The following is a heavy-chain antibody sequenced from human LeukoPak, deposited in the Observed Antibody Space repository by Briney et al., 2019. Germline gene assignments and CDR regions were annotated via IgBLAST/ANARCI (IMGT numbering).Heavy chain of an antibody. J-gene: IGHJ5*01. CDR3: ARGDVVRGVSWFDS. V-gene: IGHV5-51*01. CDR1: GYTFTSYW. CDR2: IYPGDSDT. D-gene: IGHD2-21*02. Sequence: LGESLKISCQGSGYTFTSYWIGWVRQMPVKGLEWMGSIYPGDSDTKYSPSFQGQVTISVDKSTNTAYLQWKSLKASDTAMYYCARGDVVRGVSWFDSWGQGALVTVSS.